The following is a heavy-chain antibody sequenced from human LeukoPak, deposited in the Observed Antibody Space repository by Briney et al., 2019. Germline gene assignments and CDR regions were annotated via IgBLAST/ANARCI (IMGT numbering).Heavy chain of an antibody. Sequence: QTGGSLRLSCAASGFIFSDYYMDWVRQAPGKGLEWVGRSRNKANSYTTQYAASVKGRFTISRDDSKSSLYLQMNSLKTEDTSVYYCTRVYSSDWSGSYFDYWGQGTPVTVSS. D-gene: IGHD6-13*01. CDR2: SRNKANSYTT. CDR3: TRVYSSDWSGSYFDY. V-gene: IGHV3-72*01. CDR1: GFIFSDYY. J-gene: IGHJ4*02.